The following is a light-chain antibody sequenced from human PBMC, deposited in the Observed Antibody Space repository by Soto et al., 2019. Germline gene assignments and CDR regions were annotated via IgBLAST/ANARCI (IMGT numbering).Light chain of an antibody. CDR3: QQSYSTPRT. J-gene: IGKJ2*01. CDR1: QSISSS. V-gene: IGKV1-39*01. Sequence: DIQMTQSPSSLSASVGDRVTITCRASQSISSSLNWYQQKPGKAPKLLIYAASSLQSEVPSRFSGSGSGTDFTLTISSLQPEDFATYYCQQSYSTPRTFGQGTKLEIK. CDR2: AAS.